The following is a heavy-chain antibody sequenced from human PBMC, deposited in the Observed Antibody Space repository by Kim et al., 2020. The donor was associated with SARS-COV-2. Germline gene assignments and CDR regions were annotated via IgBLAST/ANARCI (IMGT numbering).Heavy chain of an antibody. J-gene: IGHJ4*02. CDR1: GGSFSGYY. CDR3: ARGAMVRGVIEDY. CDR2: INHSGST. Sequence: SETLSLTCAVYGGSFSGYYWSWIRQPPGKGLEWIGEINHSGSTNYNPSLKSRVTISVDTSKNQFSLKLSSVTAADTAVYYCARGAMVRGVIEDYWGQGTL. D-gene: IGHD3-10*01. V-gene: IGHV4-34*01.